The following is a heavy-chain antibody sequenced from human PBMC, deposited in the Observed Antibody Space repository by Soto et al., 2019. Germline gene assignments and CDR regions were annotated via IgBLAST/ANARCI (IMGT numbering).Heavy chain of an antibody. CDR1: GYTFTSYD. V-gene: IGHV1-8*01. Sequence: GASVKVSCKASGYTFTSYDINWVRQATGQGLEWMGWMNPNSGNTGYAQKFQGRVTMTRNTSISTAYMELSSLRSEDTAVYYCARGEGFEARYFDWLSTPTYYYMDVWGTGTTVTVSS. D-gene: IGHD3-9*01. CDR2: MNPNSGNT. J-gene: IGHJ6*03. CDR3: ARGEGFEARYFDWLSTPTYYYMDV.